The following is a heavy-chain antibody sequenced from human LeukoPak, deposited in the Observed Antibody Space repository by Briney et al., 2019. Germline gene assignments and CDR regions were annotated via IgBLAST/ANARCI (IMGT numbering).Heavy chain of an antibody. CDR3: ARDPYSGSYGDSYYYYMDV. J-gene: IGHJ6*03. V-gene: IGHV3-30*04. Sequence: GGSLRLSCAASGFTFSNYAMNWIRQTPTKGLEWLAAISTDGNNQNYADSVKGRFTISRDNSKNTLYLQVSSLTVDDTAVYYCARDPYSGSYGDSYYYYMDVWGKGTTVTISS. CDR1: GFTFSNYA. CDR2: ISTDGNNQ. D-gene: IGHD1-26*01.